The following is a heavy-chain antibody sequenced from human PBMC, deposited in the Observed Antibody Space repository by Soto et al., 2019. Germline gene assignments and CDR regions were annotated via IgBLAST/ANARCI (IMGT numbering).Heavy chain of an antibody. J-gene: IGHJ6*02. Sequence: QVQLVQSGAEVKKPGSSVKVSCKASGGTFSSYAISWVRQAPGQGLEWMGGIIPIFGTANYAQKFQGSVTITADESTSTAYMELSSLRSEDTAVYYCARVAGGNFELGYYYYGMDVWGQGTTVTVSS. CDR1: GGTFSSYA. CDR3: ARVAGGNFELGYYYYGMDV. D-gene: IGHD2-21*02. CDR2: IIPIFGTA. V-gene: IGHV1-69*01.